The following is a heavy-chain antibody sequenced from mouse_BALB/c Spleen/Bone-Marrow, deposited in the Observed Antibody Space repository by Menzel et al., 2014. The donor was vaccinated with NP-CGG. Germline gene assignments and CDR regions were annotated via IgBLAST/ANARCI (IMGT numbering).Heavy chain of an antibody. CDR1: GFTFSSLG. CDR3: TRGGNWEDFDY. Sequence: EVKLQESGGGLVQPGGSRKLSCAASGFTFSSLGMHWVRQAPERGLEWVAYISSGSSTIFYADTVKGRFTISRDNPKNTLFLQMTSLRSEDTAMYYCTRGGNWEDFDYWGQGTTLTVSS. J-gene: IGHJ2*01. CDR2: ISSGSSTI. V-gene: IGHV5-17*02. D-gene: IGHD4-1*01.